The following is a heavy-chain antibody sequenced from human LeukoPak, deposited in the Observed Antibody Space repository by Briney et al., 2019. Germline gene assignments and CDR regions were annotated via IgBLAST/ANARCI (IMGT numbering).Heavy chain of an antibody. CDR2: IYTSGST. J-gene: IGHJ4*02. V-gene: IGHV4-61*02. CDR1: GGSISSGSYY. CDR3: ARTLYDSSGYYFDC. Sequence: SQTLSLTCTVSGGSISSGSYYWSWIRQPAGKGLEWIGRIYTSGSTNYNPSLKSRVTISVDTSKNQFSLKLSSVTAADTAVYYCARTLYDSSGYYFDCWGQGTPVTVSS. D-gene: IGHD3-22*01.